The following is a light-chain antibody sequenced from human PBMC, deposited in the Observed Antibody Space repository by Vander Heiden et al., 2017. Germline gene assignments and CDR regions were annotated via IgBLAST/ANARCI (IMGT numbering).Light chain of an antibody. J-gene: IGLJ1*01. V-gene: IGLV3-21*02. Sequence: SYVLTHPPSVSVPPGQTATSTGGGNKIGSKSVHWYQQKTGQAPILVVHDDSDRPPGIPERFSASNSGNTATLTISSVGAGDEADYFCQVGDTVRDHFVFGGGTKLTVL. CDR2: DDS. CDR1: KIGSKS. CDR3: QVGDTVRDHFV.